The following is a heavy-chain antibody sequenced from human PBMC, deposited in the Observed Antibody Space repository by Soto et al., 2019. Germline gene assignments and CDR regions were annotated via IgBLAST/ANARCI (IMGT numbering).Heavy chain of an antibody. J-gene: IGHJ6*02. CDR1: GGTFSSYA. CDR3: ARGGQLADHYYYGMDV. D-gene: IGHD6-6*01. V-gene: IGHV1-69*13. CDR2: IIPIFGTA. Sequence: SVKVSCKASGGTFSSYAISWVRQAPGQGLEWMGGIIPIFGTANYAQKFQGRVTITADESTSTAYMELSSLRSEDTAVYYCARGGQLADHYYYGMDVWGQGTTVTVSS.